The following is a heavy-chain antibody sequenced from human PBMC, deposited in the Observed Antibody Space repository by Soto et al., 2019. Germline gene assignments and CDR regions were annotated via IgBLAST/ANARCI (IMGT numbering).Heavy chain of an antibody. J-gene: IGHJ4*02. CDR3: ARTTAVSGTPEFDY. CDR2: ISYDDGSNK. V-gene: IGHV3-30-3*01. Sequence: QVQLVESGGGVVQPGRSLRLSCAASGFTFSSYNMHWVRQAPGKGLEWVTVISYDDGSNKSYADSVKGRFTISRDNSKNTLYLQMNSLGAEDTGVYYCARTTAVSGTPEFDYWGQGTLVTVSS. D-gene: IGHD6-19*01. CDR1: GFTFSSYN.